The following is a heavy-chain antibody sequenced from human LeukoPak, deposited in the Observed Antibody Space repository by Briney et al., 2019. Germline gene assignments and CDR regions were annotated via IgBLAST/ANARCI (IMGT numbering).Heavy chain of an antibody. CDR2: IIPTLGIA. CDR1: VGTFRRYA. Sequence: WVNVSCKSCVGTFRRYALSWVRQPRAQGRERMGRIIPTLGIANYAQKFQGRVTITADKSTSTAYMELSSLRSEDTAVYYCARAQPTGYFDYGGEGTLVTV. CDR3: ARAQPTGYFDY. J-gene: IGHJ4*02. V-gene: IGHV1-69*04. D-gene: IGHD2-8*02.